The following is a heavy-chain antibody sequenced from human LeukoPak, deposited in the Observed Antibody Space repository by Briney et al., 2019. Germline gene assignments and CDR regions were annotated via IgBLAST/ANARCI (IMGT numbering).Heavy chain of an antibody. Sequence: GGSMTLSCAASAFSLSSYWMNWVRPAPGEVLGWVDSIKQDGSEKMHVDSGKGRLSIARGNTKNSLYLQMDTLRAEETAVYYRAMSSGWLFAYGGQGSLVTVSS. J-gene: IGHJ4*02. CDR1: AFSLSSYW. V-gene: IGHV3-7*01. CDR2: IKQDGSEK. CDR3: AMSSGWLFAY. D-gene: IGHD6-19*01.